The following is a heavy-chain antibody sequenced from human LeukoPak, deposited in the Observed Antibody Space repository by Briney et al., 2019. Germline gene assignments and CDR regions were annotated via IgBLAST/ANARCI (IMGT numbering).Heavy chain of an antibody. CDR3: TTRVPAAINQVGATIKFDY. CDR2: ISYDGSNK. Sequence: GGSLRLSCAASGFTFSSYGMHGVRQAPGKGLEWVAVISYDGSNKYYADSVKGRFTISRDNSKNTLYLQMNSLKTEDTAVYYCTTRVPAAINQVGATIKFDYWGQGTLVTVSS. CDR1: GFTFSSYG. V-gene: IGHV3-30*03. J-gene: IGHJ4*02. D-gene: IGHD2-2*01.